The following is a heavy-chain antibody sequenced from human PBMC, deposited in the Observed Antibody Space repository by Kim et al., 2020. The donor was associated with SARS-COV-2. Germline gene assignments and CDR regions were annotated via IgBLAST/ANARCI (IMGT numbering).Heavy chain of an antibody. J-gene: IGHJ4*02. Sequence: GGSLRLSCAASGFTFDDYAMHWVRQAPGKGLEWVSGISWNSGSIGYADSVKGRFTISRDNAKNSLYLQMNSLRAEDTALYYCAKGGGEILDRHFDYWGQG. CDR3: AKGGGEILDRHFDY. D-gene: IGHD3-10*01. V-gene: IGHV3-9*01. CDR2: ISWNSGSI. CDR1: GFTFDDYA.